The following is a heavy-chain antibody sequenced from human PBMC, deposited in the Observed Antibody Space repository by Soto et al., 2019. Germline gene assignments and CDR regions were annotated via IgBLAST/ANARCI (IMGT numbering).Heavy chain of an antibody. D-gene: IGHD1-26*01. Sequence: SVKVSCKASGGTFSSYAISWVRQAPGQGLEWMGGTIPIFGTANYAQKFQGRVTITADESTSTAYMELSSLRSEDTAVYYCASRPVQWDSPPPYYYYGMDVWGQGTTVTVSS. J-gene: IGHJ6*02. CDR2: TIPIFGTA. CDR3: ASRPVQWDSPPPYYYYGMDV. CDR1: GGTFSSYA. V-gene: IGHV1-69*13.